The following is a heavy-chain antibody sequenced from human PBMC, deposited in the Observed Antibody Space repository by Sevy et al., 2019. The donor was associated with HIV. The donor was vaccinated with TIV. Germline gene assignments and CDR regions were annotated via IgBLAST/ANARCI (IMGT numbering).Heavy chain of an antibody. CDR2: INQDASVN. D-gene: IGHD6-13*01. V-gene: IGHV3-7*01. Sequence: VGSLRLSCVASGFSLNTYWMLWVRQAPGKGLEWVANINQDASVNYYADSVKGRFTISRDNARNLVSLQMNILRVEDTALYYCVRAIATVDSFWGQGTLVTVSS. CDR3: VRAIATVDSF. J-gene: IGHJ4*02. CDR1: GFSLNTYW.